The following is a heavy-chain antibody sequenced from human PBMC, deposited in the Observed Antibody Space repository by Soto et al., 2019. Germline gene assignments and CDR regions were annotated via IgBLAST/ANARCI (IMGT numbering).Heavy chain of an antibody. J-gene: IGHJ4*02. CDR3: ARDSSDFWSGYYVTD. D-gene: IGHD3-3*01. V-gene: IGHV3-33*01. CDR1: GFTFSSYG. CDR2: IWYDGSNK. Sequence: GGSLRLSCAASGFTFSSYGMHWVRQAPGKGLEWVAVIWYDGSNKYYADSVKGRFTISRDNSKNTLYLQMNSLRAEDTAVYYCARDSSDFWSGYYVTDWGQGTLVTVSS.